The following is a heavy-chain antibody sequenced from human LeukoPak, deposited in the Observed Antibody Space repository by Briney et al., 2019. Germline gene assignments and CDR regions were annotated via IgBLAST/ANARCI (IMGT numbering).Heavy chain of an antibody. D-gene: IGHD3-10*01. CDR1: GYTFTSYG. V-gene: IGHV1-18*04. J-gene: IGHJ4*02. CDR2: ISAYNGNT. CDR3: ARDQYYYGSGSYPIPDS. Sequence: GASVKVSCKASGYTFTSYGISWVRQAPGQGLEWMGWISAYNGNTNYAQKLQGRVTMTTGTSTSTAYMELRSLRSDDTAVYYCARDQYYYGSGSYPIPDSWGQGTLVTVSS.